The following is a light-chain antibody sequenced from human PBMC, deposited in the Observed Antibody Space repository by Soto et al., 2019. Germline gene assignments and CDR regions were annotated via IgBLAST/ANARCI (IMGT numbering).Light chain of an antibody. CDR1: QSISNY. Sequence: DIQMTQSPSSLSASVGDRVTITCRASQSISNYLNWYQQKPGKAPKLLMYAASSSQSEVPLRFSGSGSGTDFTLTISSLQPEDIATYFCQQSYITPFTFGPGTKVDIK. CDR2: AAS. J-gene: IGKJ3*01. CDR3: QQSYITPFT. V-gene: IGKV1-39*01.